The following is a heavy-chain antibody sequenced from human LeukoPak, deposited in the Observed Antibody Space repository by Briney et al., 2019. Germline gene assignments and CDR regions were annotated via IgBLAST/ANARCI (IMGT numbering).Heavy chain of an antibody. J-gene: IGHJ5*02. CDR1: GGSISSGSYY. D-gene: IGHD3-22*01. Sequence: PSETLSLTCTVSGGSISSGSYYWSWIRQPTGKGLEWIGLIYTSGSTNYNPSLKSRVTMSVDTSKNQFSLKLSSVTAADTAVYYCARASPHYYDSSGYHNWFDPWGQGTLVTVSS. V-gene: IGHV4-61*02. CDR2: IYTSGST. CDR3: ARASPHYYDSSGYHNWFDP.